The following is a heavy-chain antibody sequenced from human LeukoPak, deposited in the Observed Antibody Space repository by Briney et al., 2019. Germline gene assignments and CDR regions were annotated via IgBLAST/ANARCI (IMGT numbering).Heavy chain of an antibody. CDR3: ARRLTRSSPSYNYYYMDV. CDR2: ISYSGST. D-gene: IGHD6-6*01. CDR1: GGSICSYY. Sequence: SETLSLTCIVSGGSICSYYWSWMPQPPGKGLEWIGYISYSGSTTYNPSLKSRVTILVDTSKNQFSLKLSSVTAADTAVYFCARRLTRSSPSYNYYYMDVWGKGTTVTVSS. J-gene: IGHJ6*03. V-gene: IGHV4-59*08.